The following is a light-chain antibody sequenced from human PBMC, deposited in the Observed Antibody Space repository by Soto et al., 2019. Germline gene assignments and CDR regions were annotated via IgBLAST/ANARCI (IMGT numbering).Light chain of an antibody. CDR1: QDISNY. CDR3: QQYDNLSIT. V-gene: IGKV1-33*01. CDR2: DAS. Sequence: DIQMTQSPSSLSASVGDRVTITCQASQDISNYLNWYQQKPGKAPKLLIYDASNLETGVPSRFSGSGSGTDFTFTISSLQPEDIATYYCQQYDNLSITFGQGXRLXX. J-gene: IGKJ5*01.